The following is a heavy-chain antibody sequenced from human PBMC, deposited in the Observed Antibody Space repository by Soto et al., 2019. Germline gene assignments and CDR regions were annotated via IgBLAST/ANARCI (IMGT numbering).Heavy chain of an antibody. J-gene: IGHJ4*02. D-gene: IGHD2-15*01. Sequence: SGPTLVNPTQTLTLTCTFSGFSLGTSGMCVSWIRQPPGKALEWLARIDWDDDKYYSTSLKTRLTISKDTSKNQVVLTMTNMEPVDTATYYCAHRPSYCSGGGRYSGFDYWGQGTLVTVPS. CDR3: AHRPSYCSGGGRYSGFDY. CDR1: GFSLGTSGMC. V-gene: IGHV2-70*12. CDR2: IDWDDDK.